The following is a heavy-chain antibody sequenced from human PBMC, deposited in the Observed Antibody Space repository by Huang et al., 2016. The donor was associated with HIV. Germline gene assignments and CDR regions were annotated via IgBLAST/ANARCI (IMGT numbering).Heavy chain of an antibody. D-gene: IGHD5-18*01. CDR3: ARPSDAAMIRDYYYPMDV. CDR1: GGTFSTFG. V-gene: IGHV1-69*01. J-gene: IGHJ6*02. CDR2: ISPSFNTT. Sequence: QVQLVQSEAEVKKPGSSVKVSCKASGGTFSTFGLSWVRQASGRGLERMAGISPSFNTTDSGQKFQGRVTLTADGSTNTASMELNSLTFEDTAVYYCARPSDAAMIRDYYYPMDVWGQGTTVTVS.